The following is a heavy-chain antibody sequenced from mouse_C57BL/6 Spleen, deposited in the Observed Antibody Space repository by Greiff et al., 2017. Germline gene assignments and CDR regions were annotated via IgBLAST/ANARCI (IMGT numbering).Heavy chain of an antibody. J-gene: IGHJ2*01. CDR2: ISSGSSTI. Sequence: EVKVVESGGGLVKPGGSLPLSCAASGFTFSDSGMHWVRQAPEKGLEWVAYISSGSSTIYYADTVKGRFIISRDKAKNTLFLQMASLRSEDTAMYYCARRGYGSSIRFDYWGQGTTLTVSS. V-gene: IGHV5-17*01. CDR3: ARRGYGSSIRFDY. D-gene: IGHD1-1*01. CDR1: GFTFSDSG.